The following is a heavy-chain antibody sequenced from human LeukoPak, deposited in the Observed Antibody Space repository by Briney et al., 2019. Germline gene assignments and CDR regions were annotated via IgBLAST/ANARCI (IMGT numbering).Heavy chain of an antibody. D-gene: IGHD6-19*01. Sequence: GRSLRLSCAASGFTFSSYGMHWVRQAPGKGLEWVAVIWYDGSNKYYADSVKGRFTISRDNSKNTLHLQMNSLRAEDTAVYYCARDSRRIAVAGRFDYWGQGTLVTVSS. J-gene: IGHJ4*02. CDR1: GFTFSSYG. CDR3: ARDSRRIAVAGRFDY. CDR2: IWYDGSNK. V-gene: IGHV3-33*01.